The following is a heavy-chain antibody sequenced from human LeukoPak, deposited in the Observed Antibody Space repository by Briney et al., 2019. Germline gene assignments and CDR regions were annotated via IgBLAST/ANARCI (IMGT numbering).Heavy chain of an antibody. CDR2: ISSSSSTI. V-gene: IGHV3-48*04. Sequence: GGSLRLSCAASGFTFSSYSMNWVRQAPGKGLEWVSYISSSSSTISYADSVKGRFTISRDNAKSSLYLQMNSLRAEDTAVYYCARAGSYYSYFDYWGQGTLVTVPS. D-gene: IGHD1-26*01. J-gene: IGHJ4*02. CDR1: GFTFSSYS. CDR3: ARAGSYYSYFDY.